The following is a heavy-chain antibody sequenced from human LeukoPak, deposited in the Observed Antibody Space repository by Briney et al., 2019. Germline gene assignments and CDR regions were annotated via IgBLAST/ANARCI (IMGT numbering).Heavy chain of an antibody. Sequence: GGSLRLSCAASGFTFSSYWMHWVRQAPGKGLVWVSRINSDGSSTSYADSVKGRFTISRDNAKNTLYLQMNSLRAEDTAAYYCARLWASGGAFDIWGQGTMVTVSS. CDR1: GFTFSSYW. V-gene: IGHV3-74*01. J-gene: IGHJ3*02. CDR2: INSDGSST. D-gene: IGHD2-21*01. CDR3: ARLWASGGAFDI.